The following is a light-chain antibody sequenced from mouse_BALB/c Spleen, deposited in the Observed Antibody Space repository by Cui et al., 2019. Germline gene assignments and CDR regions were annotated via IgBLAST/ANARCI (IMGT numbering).Light chain of an antibody. CDR3: LQYVNLWT. Sequence: DIHMILSPSSLSASPGGKVPITCNASQGINKYIAWYQHKRGKGTRLLIHSTSTLHPGIPSRCSGSGSGRYYTFSISNLAPEDIATYYWLQYVNLWTFGGGTKLEIK. CDR2: STS. V-gene: IGKV19-93*01. J-gene: IGKJ1*01. CDR1: QGINKY.